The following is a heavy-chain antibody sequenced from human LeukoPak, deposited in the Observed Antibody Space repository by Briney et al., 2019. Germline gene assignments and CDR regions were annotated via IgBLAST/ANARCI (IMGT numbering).Heavy chain of an antibody. CDR1: GGSISSSNG. CDR2: IYHSGST. CDR3: ARLRVGATGDFDY. D-gene: IGHD1-26*01. Sequence: SGTLSLTCAVSGGSISSSNGWSWVRQPPGKGLEWSGEIYHSGSTNYNPSLKSRVTISVDKSKNQFSLKLRSVTAADTAVYSCARLRVGATGDFDYWGQGTLVTVSS. J-gene: IGHJ4*02. V-gene: IGHV4-4*02.